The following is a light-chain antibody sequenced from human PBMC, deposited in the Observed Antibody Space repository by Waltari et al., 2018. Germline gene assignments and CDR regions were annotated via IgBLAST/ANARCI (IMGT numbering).Light chain of an antibody. Sequence: DIQMNQSPSSLSASVGDRVTITCRASQTISSFLNWYQQKPGKAPKLLISSASTLQSGVPSRFSGSISGTDFTLTISSLQPEDFATFYCQQSFSIPPTFGQGTTVEI. CDR1: QTISSF. CDR3: QQSFSIPPT. CDR2: SAS. J-gene: IGKJ1*01. V-gene: IGKV1-39*01.